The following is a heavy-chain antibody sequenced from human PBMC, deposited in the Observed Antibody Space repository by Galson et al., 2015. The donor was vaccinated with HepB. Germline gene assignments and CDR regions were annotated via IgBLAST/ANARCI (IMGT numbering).Heavy chain of an antibody. J-gene: IGHJ4*02. D-gene: IGHD2-2*01. Sequence: SLRLSCAASGFTFSSYSMNWVRQAPGKGLEWVSSISSSSSYIYYADSVKGRFTISRDNAKNSLYLQMSSLRAEDTAVYYCARGGPGFEDIVVVPAAIRRGYWGQGTLVTVSS. CDR1: GFTFSSYS. V-gene: IGHV3-21*01. CDR3: ARGGPGFEDIVVVPAAIRRGY. CDR2: ISSSSSYI.